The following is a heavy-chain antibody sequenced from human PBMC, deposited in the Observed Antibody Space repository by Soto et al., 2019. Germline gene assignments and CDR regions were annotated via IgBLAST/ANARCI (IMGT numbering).Heavy chain of an antibody. D-gene: IGHD6-25*01. J-gene: IGHJ5*02. V-gene: IGHV4-39*01. CDR1: GGSITSSSHF. Sequence: KSSETLSFTCTVSGGSITSSSHFWGWVRQPPGKGLEWIGTIYFTGNTYYTPSLKSRLTMSIDTSKNEFSLRLNSVTAADTAVYYCAGQTFTIAAASYGRSNWFDPWGPGTLVTVSS. CDR2: IYFTGNT. CDR3: AGQTFTIAAASYGRSNWFDP.